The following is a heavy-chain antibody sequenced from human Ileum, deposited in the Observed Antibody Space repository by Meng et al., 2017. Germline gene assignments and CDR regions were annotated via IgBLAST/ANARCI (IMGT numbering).Heavy chain of an antibody. CDR1: SGSISSNTY. J-gene: IGHJ4*02. CDR3: ARHGGYSQDF. D-gene: IGHD4-23*01. V-gene: IGHV4-4*02. Sequence: QLHLQGSGPGLVRPSGTLSLTCAVSSGSISSNTYWSWVRQPPGKGLEWIGQISHSGSAYYNPSLKSRVTMSVDKSKSQFSLMLTSVTAADTAIYYCARHGGYSQDFWGQGTLVTVSS. CDR2: ISHSGSA.